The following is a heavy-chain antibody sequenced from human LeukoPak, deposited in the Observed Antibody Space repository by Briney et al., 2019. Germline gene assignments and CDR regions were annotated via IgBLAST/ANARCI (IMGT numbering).Heavy chain of an antibody. CDR2: IWYDGSNK. CDR1: GFTFSSYG. J-gene: IGHJ4*02. D-gene: IGHD3-16*02. CDR3: AREAAVWGSYRYSLNY. V-gene: IGHV3-33*01. Sequence: PGGSLRLSCAASGFTFSSYGMHWVRQAPGKGLEWVAVIWYDGSNKYYADSVKGRFTISGDNSKNTLYLQMNSLRAEDTAVYYCAREAAVWGSYRYSLNYWGQGTLVTVSS.